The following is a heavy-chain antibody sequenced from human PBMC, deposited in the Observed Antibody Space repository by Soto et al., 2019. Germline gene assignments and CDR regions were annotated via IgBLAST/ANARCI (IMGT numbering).Heavy chain of an antibody. CDR3: ARGGYYDSSCYSPYNSFYP. J-gene: IGHJ5*02. Sequence: SETLSLTCAVYGGSFSGYYWSWIRQPPGKGLEWIGEINHSGSTNYNPSLKSRVTISVDTSKNQFSLKLSSVTAADTAVYYCARGGYYDSSCYSPYNSFYPWSQGTLVHVSS. V-gene: IGHV4-34*01. CDR1: GGSFSGYY. D-gene: IGHD3-22*01. CDR2: INHSGST.